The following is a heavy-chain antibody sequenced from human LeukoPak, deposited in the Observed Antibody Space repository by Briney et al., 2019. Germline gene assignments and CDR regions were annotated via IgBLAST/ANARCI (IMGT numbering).Heavy chain of an antibody. V-gene: IGHV3-30*03. CDR1: GFSFSSYT. CDR3: ARDRGECSGGNCYSLSADY. J-gene: IGHJ4*02. CDR2: ISHDGGHK. Sequence: GGSLRLSCAASGFSFSSYTMHWVRQAPGKELEWVAIISHDGGHKYYGDSVKGRFTISRDNSKNTLSLQMNSLRAEDTAMYYCARDRGECSGGNCYSLSADYWGQGTLVTVSS. D-gene: IGHD2-15*01.